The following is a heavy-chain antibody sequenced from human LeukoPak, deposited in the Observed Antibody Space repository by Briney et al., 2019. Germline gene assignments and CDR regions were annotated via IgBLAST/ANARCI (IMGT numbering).Heavy chain of an antibody. CDR1: GGSINDYY. CDR3: ARGRILFDSTGYGY. J-gene: IGHJ4*02. V-gene: IGHV4-59*01. CDR2: IYNSGRT. D-gene: IGHD3-22*01. Sequence: PSETLSLTCTVSGGSINDYYWSWIRQPPGKELEWIGYIYNSGRTNYNPSLKSRVTISVDTSKNQFSLKLSSVTAADTAVYYCARGRILFDSTGYGYWGQGTLVTVSS.